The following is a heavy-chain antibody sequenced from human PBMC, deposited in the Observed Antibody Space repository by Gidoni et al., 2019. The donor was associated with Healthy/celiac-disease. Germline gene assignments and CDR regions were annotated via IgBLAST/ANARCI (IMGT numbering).Heavy chain of an antibody. J-gene: IGHJ4*02. CDR2: ISYDGSNK. D-gene: IGHD6-19*01. V-gene: IGHV3-30*18. CDR3: AKEHIAVAALDY. Sequence: QVQLVESGGGVVQPGRSLRLSCAASGFPFSSYGMHWVRQAPGKGLEWVAVISYDGSNKYYADSVKGRFTISRDNSKNTLYLQMNSLRAEDTAVYYCAKEHIAVAALDYWGQGTLVTVSS. CDR1: GFPFSSYG.